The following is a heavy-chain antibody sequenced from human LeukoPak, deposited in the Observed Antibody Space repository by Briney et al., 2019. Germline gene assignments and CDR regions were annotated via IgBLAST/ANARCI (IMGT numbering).Heavy chain of an antibody. D-gene: IGHD2-15*01. CDR3: ARGYDCSGGSCYSFDY. V-gene: IGHV1-69*01. CDR2: IIPIFGTA. Sequence: SXXVSCKASGGTFSSYAISWVRQAPGQGLEWMGGIIPIFGTANYAQKFQGRVTITADESTSTAYMELSSLRSEDTAVYYCARGYDCSGGSCYSFDYWGQGTLVTVSS. J-gene: IGHJ4*02. CDR1: GGTFSSYA.